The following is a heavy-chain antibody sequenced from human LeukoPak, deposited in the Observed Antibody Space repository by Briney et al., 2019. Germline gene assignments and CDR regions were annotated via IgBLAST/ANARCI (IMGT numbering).Heavy chain of an antibody. CDR3: SAGSGHAFDI. J-gene: IGHJ3*02. V-gene: IGHV3-74*01. CDR1: GFTFSIYW. CDR2: INSDGSST. D-gene: IGHD3-10*01. Sequence: GGSLRLFRAASGFTFSIYWKLGVRHVRARGVVWVSRINSDGSSTSYADSVKGRFTTPRDTAKNTLYGQMSSRRGEDTAVYYCSAGSGHAFDIWGRGTRVTVSS.